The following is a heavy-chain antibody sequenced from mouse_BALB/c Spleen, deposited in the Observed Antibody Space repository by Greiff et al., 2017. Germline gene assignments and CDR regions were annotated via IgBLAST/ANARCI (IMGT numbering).Heavy chain of an antibody. D-gene: IGHD2-4*01. CDR3: AREQDYDGAWFAY. V-gene: IGHV2-9*02. CDR2: IWAGGST. Sequence: QVQLQQSGPGLVAPSQSLSITCTVSGFSLTSYGVHWVRQPPGKGLEWLGVIWAGGSTNYNSALMSRLSISKDNSKSQVFLKMNSLQTDDTAMYYCAREQDYDGAWFAYWGQGTLVTVSA. J-gene: IGHJ3*01. CDR1: GFSLTSYG.